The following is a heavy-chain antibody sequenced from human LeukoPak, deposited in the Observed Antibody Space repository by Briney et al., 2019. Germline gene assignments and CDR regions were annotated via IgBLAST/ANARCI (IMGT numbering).Heavy chain of an antibody. J-gene: IGHJ4*02. Sequence: GGSLRLSCSASGFTFSSYAMHWVRQAPGKGLEYVTAISSNGRSTYYADSVKGRFTISRDNSKNTLYLQMSSLRAEDTAVYYCVKSWYYYGSGSHWYFDYWGQGTLVTVSS. CDR1: GFTFSSYA. D-gene: IGHD3-10*01. V-gene: IGHV3-64D*06. CDR3: VKSWYYYGSGSHWYFDY. CDR2: ISSNGRST.